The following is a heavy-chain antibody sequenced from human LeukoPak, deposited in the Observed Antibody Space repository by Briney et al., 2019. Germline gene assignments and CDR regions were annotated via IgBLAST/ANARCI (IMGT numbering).Heavy chain of an antibody. CDR3: ARVWRDGSPDY. CDR2: INPDGSST. CDR1: GFIFSSYW. D-gene: IGHD3-10*01. Sequence: QSGGSLRLSCAASGFIFSSYWIHWVRQAPGKGLVWVSRINPDGSSTTYADSVRGRFTISRDNAKNRLYLQMDSLRAEDTAVYYCARVWRDGSPDYWGQGTLVTVSS. J-gene: IGHJ4*02. V-gene: IGHV3-74*01.